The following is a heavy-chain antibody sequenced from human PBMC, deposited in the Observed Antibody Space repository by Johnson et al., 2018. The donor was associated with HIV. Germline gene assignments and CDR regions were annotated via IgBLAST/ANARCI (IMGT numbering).Heavy chain of an antibody. CDR2: ISSDGSNK. V-gene: IGHV3-30*03. D-gene: IGHD3-10*01. CDR1: GFTFSNYD. CDR3: ARDPPSYGSGSYFRAFDI. J-gene: IGHJ3*02. Sequence: QVQLVESGGGVVQPGRSLRLSCAASGFTFSNYDIHWVRQPPGKGLEWVAVISSDGSNKYYFDSVKGRFTISRDNSKNTLYLQMNSLRAEDTAVYYCARDPPSYGSGSYFRAFDIWGQGTMVTVSS.